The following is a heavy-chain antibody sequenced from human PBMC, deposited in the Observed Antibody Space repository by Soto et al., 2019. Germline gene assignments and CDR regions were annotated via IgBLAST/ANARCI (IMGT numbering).Heavy chain of an antibody. V-gene: IGHV4-59*01. CDR1: GGSISSYY. J-gene: IGHJ4*02. Sequence: SETLSLTCTVSGGSISSYYWSWIRQPPGKGLEWIGYIYYTGSTNYNPSLKSRVTISVDTSKNQFSLRLGSATAADTAVYYCARDSVRSVYFDYWGQGTLVTVSS. D-gene: IGHD3-10*01. CDR2: IYYTGST. CDR3: ARDSVRSVYFDY.